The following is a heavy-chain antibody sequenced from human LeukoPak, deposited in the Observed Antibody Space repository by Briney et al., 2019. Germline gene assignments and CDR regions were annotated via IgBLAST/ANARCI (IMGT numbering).Heavy chain of an antibody. CDR3: ARDWYYGGNSDGWFDP. D-gene: IGHD4-23*01. J-gene: IGHJ5*02. V-gene: IGHV1-46*01. Sequence: ASVKVSCKASGYTFTNYYMHWVRQAPGQGLEWMGIINPTGGSTTYAQKFQGRVTMTRDTSTSTVYMDLSSLRFEDTAVYYCARDWYYGGNSDGWFDPWGQGTLVTVSS. CDR2: INPTGGST. CDR1: GYTFTNYY.